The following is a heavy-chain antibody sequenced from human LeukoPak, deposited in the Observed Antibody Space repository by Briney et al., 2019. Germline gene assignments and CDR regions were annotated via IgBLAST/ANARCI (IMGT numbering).Heavy chain of an antibody. V-gene: IGHV1-8*01. D-gene: IGHD3-3*01. J-gene: IGHJ4*02. Sequence: ASVKVSCKASGYTFTSYYMHWVRQATGQGLEWMGWMNPNSGNTGCAQKFQGRVTITRNTSISTAYMELSSLRSEDTAVYYCARVSVDTYYDFWSGYYNHGYYFDYWGQGTLVTVSS. CDR1: GYTFTSYY. CDR2: MNPNSGNT. CDR3: ARVSVDTYYDFWSGYYNHGYYFDY.